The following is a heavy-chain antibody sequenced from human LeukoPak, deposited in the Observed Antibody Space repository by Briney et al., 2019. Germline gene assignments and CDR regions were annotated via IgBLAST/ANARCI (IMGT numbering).Heavy chain of an antibody. CDR2: IYHSGST. J-gene: IGHJ3*02. V-gene: IGHV4-38-2*02. CDR3: ARWAHMSRDAFDI. CDR1: GYSISSGYY. Sequence: KTSETLSLTCTVSGYSISSGYYWGWIRQPPGKGLEWIGSIYHSGSTYYNPPLKSRVTISVDTSKYQLSLKLSSVTAADTAVYYCARWAHMSRDAFDIWGQGTMVTVSS. D-gene: IGHD2-21*01.